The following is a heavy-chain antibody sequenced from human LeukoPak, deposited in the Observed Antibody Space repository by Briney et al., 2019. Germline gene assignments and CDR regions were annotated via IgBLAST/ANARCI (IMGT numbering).Heavy chain of an antibody. D-gene: IGHD5-24*01. CDR1: GASFSGYY. J-gene: IGHJ6*02. CDR3: ARIGRDNLNYYYGMDV. V-gene: IGHV4-34*01. Sequence: SETLSLTCAVYGASFSGYYWSWIRQPPGKGLEWIGEINHSGSTNYNPSLKSRVTISVDTSKNQFSLKLSSVTAADTAVYYCARIGRDNLNYYYGMDVWGQGTTVTVSS. CDR2: INHSGST.